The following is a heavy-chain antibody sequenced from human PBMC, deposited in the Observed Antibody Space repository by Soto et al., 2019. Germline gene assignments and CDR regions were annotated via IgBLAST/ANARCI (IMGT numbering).Heavy chain of an antibody. Sequence: PSETLSLTCTVSGGSISSSSYYWGWIRQPPGKGLEWIGSIYYSGSTYYNPSLKSRVTISVDTSKNQFSLKLSSVTAADTAVYYCARARWNEQNPFDYWGQGTLVTVSS. CDR3: ARARWNEQNPFDY. CDR1: GGSISSSSYY. J-gene: IGHJ4*02. V-gene: IGHV4-39*01. D-gene: IGHD1-1*01. CDR2: IYYSGST.